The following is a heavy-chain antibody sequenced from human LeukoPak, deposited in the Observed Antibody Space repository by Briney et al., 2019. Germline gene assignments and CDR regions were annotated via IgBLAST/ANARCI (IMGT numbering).Heavy chain of an antibody. CDR2: INPNSGGT. D-gene: IGHD3-10*01. V-gene: IGHV1-2*04. J-gene: IGHJ4*02. CDR1: GYTFTGYY. CDR3: ARAYGSGSYSPLHY. Sequence: ASVKVSCKASGYTFTGYYIHWVRQAPGQGLEWMGWINPNSGGTSFALKFQEWVTMTRDTSITTVYMELSRLRSDDTAVYYCARAYGSGSYSPLHYWGQGTLVTVSS.